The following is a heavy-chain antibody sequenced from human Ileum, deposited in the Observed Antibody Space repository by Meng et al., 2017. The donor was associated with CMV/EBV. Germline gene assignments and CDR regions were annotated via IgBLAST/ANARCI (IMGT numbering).Heavy chain of an antibody. V-gene: IGHV3-30*04. CDR3: ARDALQQWLPPGVFDN. J-gene: IGHJ4*02. D-gene: IGHD6-19*01. CDR1: GFTFSSYA. CDR2: ISYDGSNK. Sequence: GESLKISCAASGFTFSSYAMHWVRQAPGKGLEWVAVISYDGSNKYYADPVKGRFTISRDNSKNTLYLQMNSQRAEDTAVYYCARDALQQWLPPGVFDNWGQGTLVTVSS.